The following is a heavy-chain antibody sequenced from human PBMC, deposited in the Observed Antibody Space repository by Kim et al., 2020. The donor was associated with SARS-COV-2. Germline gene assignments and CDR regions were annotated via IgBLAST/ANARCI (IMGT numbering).Heavy chain of an antibody. CDR1: GYTFTSYD. V-gene: IGHV1-8*01. CDR2: MNPNSGNT. CDR3: ARGLSLVQRAAAGEMRLPSYNWFDP. D-gene: IGHD6-13*01. Sequence: ASVKVSCKASGYTFTSYDINWVRQATGQGLEWMGWMNPNSGNTGYAQKFQGRVTMTRNTSISTAYMELSSLRSEDTAVYYCARGLSLVQRAAAGEMRLPSYNWFDPWGQGTLVTVSS. J-gene: IGHJ5*02.